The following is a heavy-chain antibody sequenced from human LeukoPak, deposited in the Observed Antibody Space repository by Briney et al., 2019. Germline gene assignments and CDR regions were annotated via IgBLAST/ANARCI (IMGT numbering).Heavy chain of an antibody. CDR3: ARRWFRRHRIDY. D-gene: IGHD1-14*01. J-gene: IGHJ4*02. V-gene: IGHV4-59*12. Sequence: SETLSLTCTVSGGSISSYHWSWIRQPPGKGLEWIGYIYYSGTTNYNSSLKSRVTISVDTSRNQFSLKLSSVTAADTAVYYCARRWFRRHRIDYWGQGTLVTVSS. CDR2: IYYSGTT. CDR1: GGSISSYH.